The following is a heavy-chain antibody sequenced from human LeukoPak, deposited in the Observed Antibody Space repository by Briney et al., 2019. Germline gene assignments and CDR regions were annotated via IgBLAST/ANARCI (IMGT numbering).Heavy chain of an antibody. D-gene: IGHD3-3*02. CDR2: ISSDGVYT. CDR1: GFTFSVYS. V-gene: IGHV3-21*01. CDR3: ARDILGGVGNWFDP. Sequence: GGSLRLSCEVSGFTFSVYSMNWLCQAPGEGLQWVASISSDGVYTYYADSVKGRFTISRDNAKDSLYLQMVTLRAEDTAVYYCARDILGGVGNWFDPWGQGTLVTVSS. J-gene: IGHJ5*02.